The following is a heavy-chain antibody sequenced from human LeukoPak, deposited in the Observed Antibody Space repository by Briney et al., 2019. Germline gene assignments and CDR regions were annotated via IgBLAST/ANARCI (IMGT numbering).Heavy chain of an antibody. CDR3: AGMVVTAVSNYYYYMDV. V-gene: IGHV3-66*02. D-gene: IGHD2-21*02. CDR2: DYSGCTT. J-gene: IGHJ6*03. Sequence: GGPLTHSCAPSGLTFSSKYLSWVRQAAGKGVEGVATDYSGCTTYYADSVKGRFTISRDNSKNTLYLQMNSLSPEHTAVYYCAGMVVTAVSNYYYYMDVWGKGTTVTVSS. CDR1: GLTFSSKY.